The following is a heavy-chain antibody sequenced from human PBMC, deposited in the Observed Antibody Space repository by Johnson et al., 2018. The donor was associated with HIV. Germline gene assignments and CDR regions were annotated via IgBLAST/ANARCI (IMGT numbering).Heavy chain of an antibody. D-gene: IGHD2-15*01. J-gene: IGHJ3*02. CDR1: GFTFSSYY. V-gene: IGHV3-7*02. CDR2: IKQDGSDK. Sequence: VQLVESGGGVVQPGRSLRLSCAASGFTFSSYYMSWVRQAPGKGLEWVANIKQDGSDKYYVDSVKGRFTISRDNAKNSLYLQMNSLSPGDTAVYYCVRGGSDAFDIWGQGTMVTVSS. CDR3: VRGGSDAFDI.